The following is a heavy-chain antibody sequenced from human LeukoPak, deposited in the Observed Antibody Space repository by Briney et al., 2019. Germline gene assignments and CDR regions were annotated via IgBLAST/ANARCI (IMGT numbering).Heavy chain of an antibody. CDR3: ARDFVRFGELPSLPWFDP. J-gene: IGHJ5*02. Sequence: ASVKVSFKASVYTFTSYGISWVRQAPGQGLEWMGWISAYNSNTNYAQKLHGRVTMTTDTYASTAYMSLRSLRSDDTAVYYCARDFVRFGELPSLPWFDPWGQGTLVTVSS. CDR1: VYTFTSYG. CDR2: ISAYNSNT. V-gene: IGHV1-18*04. D-gene: IGHD3-10*01.